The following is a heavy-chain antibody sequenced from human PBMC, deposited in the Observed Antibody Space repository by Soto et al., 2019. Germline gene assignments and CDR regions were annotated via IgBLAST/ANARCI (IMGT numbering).Heavy chain of an antibody. Sequence: ASVKVSFKASGFTFSQHSIHWLRQAPGQRLEWMGWINSDTGYTKYSQNFQARLTITWDSSAKTAYMELSSLRSEDSAIYYCASSYGTSSTSNWFDPWGQGTVVTVSS. CDR3: ASSYGTSSTSNWFDP. D-gene: IGHD2-8*01. J-gene: IGHJ5*02. CDR2: INSDTGYT. CDR1: GFTFSQHS. V-gene: IGHV1-3*04.